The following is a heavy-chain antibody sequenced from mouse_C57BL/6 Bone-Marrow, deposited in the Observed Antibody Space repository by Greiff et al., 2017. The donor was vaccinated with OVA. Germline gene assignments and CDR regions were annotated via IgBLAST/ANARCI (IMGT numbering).Heavy chain of an antibody. CDR2: IRNKANGYTT. CDR1: GFTFTDYY. CDR3: ARNWDGFAY. D-gene: IGHD4-1*01. V-gene: IGHV7-3*01. J-gene: IGHJ3*01. Sequence: EVKLMESGGGLVQPGGSLSLSCAASGFTFTDYYMSWVRQPPGKALEWLGFIRNKANGYTTEYSASVKGRFTISRDNSQSILYRQMNALRAEDSATYYCARNWDGFAYWGQGTLVTVSA.